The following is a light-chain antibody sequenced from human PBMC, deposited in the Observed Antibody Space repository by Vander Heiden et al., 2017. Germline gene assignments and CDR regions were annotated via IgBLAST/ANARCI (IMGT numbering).Light chain of an antibody. CDR2: DVT. CDR3: SSYTTSSNQV. V-gene: IGLV2-14*03. Sequence: QSALTQPDSVSGPPCQSITISCAGTSSDVGNDNYVSWYQQHPGKAPKLVIYDVTNRPSGVSNRISGAKSGNTASLTISGLQPEYEADYNCSSYTTSSNQVFGTGTNVSV. J-gene: IGLJ1*01. CDR1: SSDVGNDNY.